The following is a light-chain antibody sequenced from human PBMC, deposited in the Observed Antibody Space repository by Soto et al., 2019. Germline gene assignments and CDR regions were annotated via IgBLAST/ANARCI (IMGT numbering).Light chain of an antibody. CDR2: DAS. Sequence: EFVLTQSPATLSLSPGERATLSCRASQSVGTYLVWYQHKPGQAPSLLIYDASKRATGIPARFSGSGSGTDFTLTISRLEPEDFAVYFCQQRNDWPITFGQGTRLDMK. CDR1: QSVGTY. CDR3: QQRNDWPIT. J-gene: IGKJ5*01. V-gene: IGKV3-11*01.